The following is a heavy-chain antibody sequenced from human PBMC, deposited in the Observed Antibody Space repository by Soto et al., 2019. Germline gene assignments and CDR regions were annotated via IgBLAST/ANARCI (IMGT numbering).Heavy chain of an antibody. J-gene: IGHJ5*01. Sequence: EVHLLESGGGLVQPGGSLRLSCTASGFMFSSYAMTWVRQAPGRGLEGVSGITGSGGRTFYADSVKGRFTMSRDNPRSTLFLQMNTLREEDTAVYYCAKETRYADNVGWFDSWGQGTLVTVS. CDR1: GFMFSSYA. CDR2: ITGSGGRT. CDR3: AKETRYADNVGWFDS. D-gene: IGHD2-8*01. V-gene: IGHV3-23*01.